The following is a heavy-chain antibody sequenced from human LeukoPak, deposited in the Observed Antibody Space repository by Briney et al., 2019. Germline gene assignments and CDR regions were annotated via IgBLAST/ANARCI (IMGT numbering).Heavy chain of an antibody. CDR1: GFTFSSYS. CDR3: ARDPEVGAMVNLDY. V-gene: IGHV3-21*01. CDR2: ISSSSSYI. D-gene: IGHD5-18*01. Sequence: PGGSLRLSCAASGFTFSSYSMNWVRQAPGKGLEWVSSISSSSSYIYYADSVKGRFSISRDNAKNSLYLQMNSLRAEDTAVYYCARDPEVGAMVNLDYWGQGTLVTVSS. J-gene: IGHJ4*02.